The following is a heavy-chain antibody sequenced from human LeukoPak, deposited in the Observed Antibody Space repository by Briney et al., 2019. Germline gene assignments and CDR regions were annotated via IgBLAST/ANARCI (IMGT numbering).Heavy chain of an antibody. CDR3: ASTDIVVVPAAIRGHNWFDP. CDR2: INHSGST. J-gene: IGHJ5*02. Sequence: SETLSLTCAVYGGSFSGYYWSWVRQPPGKGLEWVGEINHSGSTNYNPSLKSRVTISVDTSKNQFSLKLSSVTAADTAVYYCASTDIVVVPAAIRGHNWFDPWGQGTLVTVSS. D-gene: IGHD2-2*02. CDR1: GGSFSGYY. V-gene: IGHV4-34*01.